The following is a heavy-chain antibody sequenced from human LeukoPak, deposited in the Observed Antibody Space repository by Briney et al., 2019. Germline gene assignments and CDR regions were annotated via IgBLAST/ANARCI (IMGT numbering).Heavy chain of an antibody. CDR1: GYTFTGYF. J-gene: IGHJ4*02. D-gene: IGHD2-2*01. V-gene: IGHV1-2*02. CDR3: AREADCSGTSCYSQFLDY. Sequence: ASVKVSCKPSGYTFTGYFIHWVRQAPGQGLEWMGWINPNSGGTNYAQKFQGRVTMTRDTSINTAYMDLSRQRSNDTAVYYCAREADCSGTSCYSQFLDYWGQGTLVTVSS. CDR2: INPNSGGT.